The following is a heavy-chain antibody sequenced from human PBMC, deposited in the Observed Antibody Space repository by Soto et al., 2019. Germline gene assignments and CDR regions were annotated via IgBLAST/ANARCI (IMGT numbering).Heavy chain of an antibody. CDR2: IIPIFGTA. CDR3: ARGQLLLSQTDAFDI. D-gene: IGHD2-2*01. J-gene: IGHJ3*02. Sequence: GASVKVSCKASGGTFSSYAISWVRQAPGQGLEWMGGIIPIFGTANYAQKFQGRVTITADESTSTAYMELSSLRSEDTAVYYCARGQLLLSQTDAFDIWGQGTMVTVSS. CDR1: GGTFSSYA. V-gene: IGHV1-69*13.